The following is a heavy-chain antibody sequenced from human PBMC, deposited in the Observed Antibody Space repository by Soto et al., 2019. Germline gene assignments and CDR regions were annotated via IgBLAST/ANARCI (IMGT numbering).Heavy chain of an antibody. J-gene: IGHJ4*02. V-gene: IGHV3-11*01. D-gene: IGHD6-19*01. CDR3: GGLGSIAGAGTPGY. CDR2: ASGDGAGK. CDR1: GFTFSDYY. Sequence: GGSLRLSCAASGFTFSDYYMSWMRQAPEKGLERVSYASGDGAGKSYADSVKGRFSISRDNAKNSLYLQMNSLRAEDTAVSYWGGLGSIAGAGTPGYWGQGTLVSVSS.